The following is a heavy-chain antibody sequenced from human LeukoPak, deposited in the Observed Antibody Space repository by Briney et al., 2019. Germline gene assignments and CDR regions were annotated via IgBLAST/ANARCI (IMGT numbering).Heavy chain of an antibody. CDR1: GYTFTGYF. CDR3: ARVFQKQLSDY. Sequence: ASVKVSCKTSGYTFTGYFIHWVRQAPGQGLEWMGWINPDSGGTNYAQKFQGRVAMTRDTSISTAYMELSRLRSDDTAVYYCARVFQKQLSDYWGQGSLVTVSS. J-gene: IGHJ4*02. V-gene: IGHV1-2*02. D-gene: IGHD6-13*01. CDR2: INPDSGGT.